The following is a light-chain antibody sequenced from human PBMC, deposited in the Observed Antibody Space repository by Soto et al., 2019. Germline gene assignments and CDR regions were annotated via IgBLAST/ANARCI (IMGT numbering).Light chain of an antibody. CDR1: QSVSSSY. V-gene: IGKV3-20*01. Sequence: EIVLTQSPGTLSLSPGERATLSCRASQSVSSSYLAWYQQKPGQAPRLLIYGASSRATGIPDRFSGSGSATDFTLTISRLEPEDFAVYYCDQYGSSPNTFGQGPKVEIK. CDR2: GAS. CDR3: DQYGSSPNT. J-gene: IGKJ1*01.